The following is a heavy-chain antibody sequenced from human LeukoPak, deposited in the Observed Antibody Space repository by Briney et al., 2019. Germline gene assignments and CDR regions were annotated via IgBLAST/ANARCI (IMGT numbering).Heavy chain of an antibody. CDR1: GFTFSSYA. Sequence: GGSLRLSCAASGFTFSSYAMSWVRQAPGKGLEWVSAFSGSGGSTYYADSVKGRFTISRDNSKNTLYLQMNSLRAEDTAVYYCARVGAVAGIRLGYFDYWGQGTLVTASS. J-gene: IGHJ4*02. CDR3: ARVGAVAGIRLGYFDY. D-gene: IGHD6-19*01. V-gene: IGHV3-23*01. CDR2: FSGSGGST.